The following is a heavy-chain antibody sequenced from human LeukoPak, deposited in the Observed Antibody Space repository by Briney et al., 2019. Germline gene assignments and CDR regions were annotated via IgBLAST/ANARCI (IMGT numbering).Heavy chain of an antibody. V-gene: IGHV3-23*01. D-gene: IGHD5-24*01. Sequence: GSLRLSCAASGFTFSSYAMSWVRQAPGKGLEWVSTISYSGGSTYYADSVKGRFTISRDTSKNTLYLQMNSLRAEDTAVYYCAKVAVMANFDYWGQGTLVTVSS. J-gene: IGHJ4*02. CDR3: AKVAVMANFDY. CDR2: ISYSGGST. CDR1: GFTFSSYA.